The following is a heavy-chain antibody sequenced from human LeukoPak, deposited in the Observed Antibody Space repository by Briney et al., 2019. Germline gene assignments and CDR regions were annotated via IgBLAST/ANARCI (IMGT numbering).Heavy chain of an antibody. CDR2: SKTDGETT. CDR3: TTNAGSYGVDV. V-gene: IGHV3-15*01. J-gene: IGHJ3*01. Sequence: SKTDGETTDNAAPVKDRFTVSRDDSKDTLYLQMSSLKAEDTAIYYCTTNAGSYGVDVWGQGTMVTVSS. D-gene: IGHD3-10*01.